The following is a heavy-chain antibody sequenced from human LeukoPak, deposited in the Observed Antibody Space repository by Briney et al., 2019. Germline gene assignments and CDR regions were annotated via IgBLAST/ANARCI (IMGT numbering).Heavy chain of an antibody. V-gene: IGHV3-53*01. CDR3: ARASRLYGSGSYYDY. Sequence: PGGSLRLSCAASGFTFSSNYMSWVRQAPGKGLEWVXVIYSGGSTYYADSVKGXFTISRDNSKNTLYLQMNSLRAEDTAVYYCARASRLYGSGSYYDYWGQGTLVTVSS. CDR2: IYSGGST. CDR1: GFTFSSNY. J-gene: IGHJ4*02. D-gene: IGHD3-10*01.